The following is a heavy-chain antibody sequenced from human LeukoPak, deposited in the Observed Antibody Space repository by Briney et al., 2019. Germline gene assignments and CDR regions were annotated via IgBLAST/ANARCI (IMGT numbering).Heavy chain of an antibody. V-gene: IGHV4-61*02. D-gene: IGHD6-19*01. CDR2: IYTSGST. Sequence: EWIGRIYTSGSTNYTPSLKSRVTISVDTSKNQFSLKLSSVTAADTAVYYCARSGEWLDFDYWGQGTLVTVSS. J-gene: IGHJ4*02. CDR3: ARSGEWLDFDY.